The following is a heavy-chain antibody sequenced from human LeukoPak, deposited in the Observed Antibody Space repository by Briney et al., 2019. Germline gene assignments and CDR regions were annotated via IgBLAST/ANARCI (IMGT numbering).Heavy chain of an antibody. CDR3: ARGDTAMVSYYYYGMDV. Sequence: SETLSLTCTVSGDSITNSNYFWGWIRQPPGKGLEWIGEINHSGSTNYNPSLKSRVTISVDTSKNQFSLKLSSVTAADTAVYYCARGDTAMVSYYYYGMDVWGQGTTVTVSS. CDR2: INHSGST. V-gene: IGHV4-39*07. D-gene: IGHD5-18*01. J-gene: IGHJ6*02. CDR1: GDSITNSNYF.